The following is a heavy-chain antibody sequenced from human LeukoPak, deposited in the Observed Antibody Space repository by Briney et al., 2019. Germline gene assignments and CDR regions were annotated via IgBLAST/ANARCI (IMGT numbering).Heavy chain of an antibody. CDR2: INHSGST. J-gene: IGHJ4*02. CDR1: GGSFSGYY. V-gene: IGHV4-34*01. Sequence: SETLSLTCAVYGGSFSGYYWSWIRQPPGKGLEWIGEINHSGSTNYNPSLKSRVTISVDTSKNQFSLKLSSVTAADTAVYYCARGIAVAGKTYYFDHWGQGTLVTVSS. CDR3: ARGIAVAGKTYYFDH. D-gene: IGHD6-19*01.